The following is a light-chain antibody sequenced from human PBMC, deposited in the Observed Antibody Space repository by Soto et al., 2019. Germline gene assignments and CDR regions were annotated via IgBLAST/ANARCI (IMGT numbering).Light chain of an antibody. CDR1: QGIRND. Sequence: AIQLTQSPSSLSASVGDRVTITCRASQGIRNDLSWYQQKLGKAPKLLIYAASSLQSGVPSRFSGSGSGTDFTLTISSLQPEDFATYYCLQDYNYPLTFGGGTKVEIK. CDR3: LQDYNYPLT. CDR2: AAS. J-gene: IGKJ4*01. V-gene: IGKV1-6*01.